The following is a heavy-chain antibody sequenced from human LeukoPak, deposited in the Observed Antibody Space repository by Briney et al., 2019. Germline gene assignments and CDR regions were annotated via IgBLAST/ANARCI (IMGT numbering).Heavy chain of an antibody. Sequence: PGGSLRLSCAASGFTFSSYSMNWVRQAPGKGLEWVSSISSSSSYIYFADSVKGRFTISRDNAKNSLYLQMNSLRAEDTALYYCARDQQQWLVGASFDYWGQGTLVTVSS. D-gene: IGHD6-19*01. CDR2: ISSSSSYI. V-gene: IGHV3-21*01. CDR3: ARDQQQWLVGASFDY. J-gene: IGHJ4*02. CDR1: GFTFSSYS.